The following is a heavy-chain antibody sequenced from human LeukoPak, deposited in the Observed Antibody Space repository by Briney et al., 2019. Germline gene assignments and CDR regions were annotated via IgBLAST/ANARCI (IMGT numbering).Heavy chain of an antibody. CDR1: GYTFTSYY. J-gene: IGHJ4*02. V-gene: IGHV1-46*01. Sequence: ASVTVSFTASGYTFTSYYMHWVRQAPGQGLEWMGIINPSGGSTSYAQKFQGRVTMTRDTSTSTVYMELSSLRSEDTAVYYCSCYYGSGRAPAIDYWGQGTLVTVSS. D-gene: IGHD3-10*01. CDR3: SCYYGSGRAPAIDY. CDR2: INPSGGST.